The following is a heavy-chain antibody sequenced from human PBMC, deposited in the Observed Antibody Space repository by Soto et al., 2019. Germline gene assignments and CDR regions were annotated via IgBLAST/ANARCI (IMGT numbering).Heavy chain of an antibody. CDR3: ARGGHPATPPSVY. Sequence: QVQLVQSGAEVKKPGASVKVSCKASGYTFTSYAMHWVRQAPGQRLEWMGWINAGNGNTKYSQKFQGRVTITRDTTASTAYMELRSLRSEDTSVYYCARGGHPATPPSVYWGQGTLVTVSS. CDR2: INAGNGNT. D-gene: IGHD2-15*01. V-gene: IGHV1-3*01. J-gene: IGHJ4*02. CDR1: GYTFTSYA.